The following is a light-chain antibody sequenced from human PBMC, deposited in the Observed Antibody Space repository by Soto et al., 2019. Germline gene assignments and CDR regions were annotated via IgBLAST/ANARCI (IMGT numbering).Light chain of an antibody. Sequence: EIVLTQSPGTLSLSPGERATLSCRASQSVTSYLAWYQQKPGQAPRLLIYGASSRATGIPDRFSGSGSGTDFTLTINRLEPEDFAVYYCQQYRSSPPLTFGGGTKVEIK. V-gene: IGKV3-20*01. CDR1: QSVTSY. J-gene: IGKJ4*01. CDR2: GAS. CDR3: QQYRSSPPLT.